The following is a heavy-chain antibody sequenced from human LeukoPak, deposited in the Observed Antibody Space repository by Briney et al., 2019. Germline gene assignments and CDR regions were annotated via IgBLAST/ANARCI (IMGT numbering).Heavy chain of an antibody. CDR3: AREDLAAAGYDY. J-gene: IGHJ4*02. V-gene: IGHV1-2*02. CDR2: INPNSGGT. D-gene: IGHD6-13*01. Sequence: ASVKVSCKASGYTFTGYYMHWVRQAPGQGLEWMGWINPNSGGTSYAQKFQGRVTMTRDTSISTAYMELSRLRSDDTAVYYCAREDLAAAGYDYWGQGTLVTVSP. CDR1: GYTFTGYY.